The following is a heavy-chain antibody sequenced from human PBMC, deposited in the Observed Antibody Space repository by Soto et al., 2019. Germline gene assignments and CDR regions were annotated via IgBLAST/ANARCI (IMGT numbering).Heavy chain of an antibody. D-gene: IGHD1-7*01. CDR2: TYYRSRWYN. J-gene: IGHJ6*03. Sequence: PSQTLSLTCVISGDSVSSNSAAWNWIRLSPSRGLEWLARTYYRSRWYNDYAVSVRSRITVNPDTSKNQFSLQLTPVTPEDTAVYYCAGTTSHHWLYMDVWGKGATVTVSS. CDR3: AGTTSHHWLYMDV. V-gene: IGHV6-1*01. CDR1: GDSVSSNSAA.